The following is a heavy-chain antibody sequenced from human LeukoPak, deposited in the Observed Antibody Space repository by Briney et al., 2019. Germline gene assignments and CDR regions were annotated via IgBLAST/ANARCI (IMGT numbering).Heavy chain of an antibody. CDR1: GYSFTSYW. D-gene: IGHD6-19*01. Sequence: GESLKIPCKGSGYSFTSYWIGCGRQIPGKGLEWMGIIYPRDSDTRYSPSFQGQVTISADKSISTASLQWSNLKASDTAMYYCARSVAPPEVLDYWGQGTLVTVSS. CDR3: ARSVAPPEVLDY. J-gene: IGHJ4*02. V-gene: IGHV5-51*01. CDR2: IYPRDSDT.